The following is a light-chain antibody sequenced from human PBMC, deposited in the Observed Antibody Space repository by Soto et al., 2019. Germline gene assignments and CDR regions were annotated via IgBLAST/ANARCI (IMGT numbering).Light chain of an antibody. J-gene: IGKJ5*01. CDR1: QSVSSSY. CDR2: GAS. V-gene: IGKV3-20*01. Sequence: EIVLTQSPGTLSLSPGERATLSCRASQSVSSSYLAWYQQKPGQAPRLLIHGASSRATGIPDRFSGTGSGTDFTLTISRLEPEDFAVYYCQQYHNSPITFGQGTRLEIK. CDR3: QQYHNSPIT.